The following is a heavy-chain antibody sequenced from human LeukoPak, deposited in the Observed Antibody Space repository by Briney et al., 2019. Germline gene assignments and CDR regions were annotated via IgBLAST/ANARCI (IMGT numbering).Heavy chain of an antibody. CDR3: ARRGCYGGNFYPCDF. CDR2: ISLRGADT. D-gene: IGHD2-21*02. Sequence: GGSLRLSCSASGFTFSSNAMSWVRQAPGKGLEWVSSISLRGADTNYADSVKGRFTISRDDSKNALYLQMSSLRAEDTAVYFCARRGCYGGNFYPCDFWGQGTLVTVSS. V-gene: IGHV3-23*01. CDR1: GFTFSSNA. J-gene: IGHJ4*02.